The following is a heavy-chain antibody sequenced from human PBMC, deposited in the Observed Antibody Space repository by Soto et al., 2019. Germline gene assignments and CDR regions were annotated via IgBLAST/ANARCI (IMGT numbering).Heavy chain of an antibody. V-gene: IGHV4-59*01. D-gene: IGHD7-27*01. J-gene: IGHJ4*02. CDR1: RGSINSYY. CDR2: VYYNGNT. CDR3: ARANWYSEY. Sequence: SETLSLTCTVSRGSINSYYWSWIRQSPGKGLEWIGYVYYNGNTNYNPSLESRVTISVDTSKNQCSLNLTSLTAADTAIYYCARANWYSEYWGQGTLVTVSS.